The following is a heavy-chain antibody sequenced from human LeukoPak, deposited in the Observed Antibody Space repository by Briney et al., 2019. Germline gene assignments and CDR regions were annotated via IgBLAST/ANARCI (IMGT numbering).Heavy chain of an antibody. J-gene: IGHJ4*02. CDR3: ARAKSQYYFDY. CDR1: GYTFTRDG. Sequence: GASVKVSCKASGYTFTRDGISWVRQAPGQGLEWMGWINTNTGNPTYAQGFTGRFVFSLDTSVSTAYLQISSLKAEDTAVYYCARAKSQYYFDYWGQGTLVTVSS. V-gene: IGHV7-4-1*02. CDR2: INTNTGNP.